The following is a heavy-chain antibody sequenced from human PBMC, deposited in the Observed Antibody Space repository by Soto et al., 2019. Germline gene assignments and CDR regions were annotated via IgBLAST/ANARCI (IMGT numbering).Heavy chain of an antibody. CDR2: ISGSGGRT. CDR3: AKDFKLLLSPFDP. CDR1: GFTFSSYA. J-gene: IGHJ5*02. Sequence: EVQLLESGGGLVQPGGSLRLSCAASGFTFSSYAMSWVRQAPGKGLEWVSAISGSGGRTYYADSVKGQFTISRDNSKNTLYLQMNSLRAEDTAVYDCAKDFKLLLSPFDPWGQGTLVTVSS. V-gene: IGHV3-23*01. D-gene: IGHD2-15*01.